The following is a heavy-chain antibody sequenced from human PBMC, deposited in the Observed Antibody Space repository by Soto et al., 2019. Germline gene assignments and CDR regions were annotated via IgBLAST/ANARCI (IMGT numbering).Heavy chain of an antibody. CDR1: GFTFSSYW. V-gene: IGHV3-7*03. D-gene: IGHD5-18*01. Sequence: EVQLVESGGGLVQPGGSLRLSCAASGFTFSSYWMSWVRQAPGKGLEWVANIKQDGSEKYYVDSVKGRFTISRDNAKNSLYLQMNSLRAEDTAVYYCAREGGGGYGYGPTLDYWGQGTLVTVSS. J-gene: IGHJ4*02. CDR2: IKQDGSEK. CDR3: AREGGGGYGYGPTLDY.